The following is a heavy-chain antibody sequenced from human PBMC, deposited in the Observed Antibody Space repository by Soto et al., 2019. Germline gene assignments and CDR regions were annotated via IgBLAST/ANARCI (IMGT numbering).Heavy chain of an antibody. J-gene: IGHJ5*02. CDR3: ARDTWAVPAASSTYNWFDP. CDR1: GYTLTSYY. Sequence: GASVKVSCKESGYTLTSYYMHWVRQAPRQGLEWMGIINPSGGSTSYAQKFQGRVTMTRDTSTSTVYMELSSLRSEDTAVYYCARDTWAVPAASSTYNWFDPWGQGTLVTVSS. V-gene: IGHV1-46*03. CDR2: INPSGGST. D-gene: IGHD2-2*01.